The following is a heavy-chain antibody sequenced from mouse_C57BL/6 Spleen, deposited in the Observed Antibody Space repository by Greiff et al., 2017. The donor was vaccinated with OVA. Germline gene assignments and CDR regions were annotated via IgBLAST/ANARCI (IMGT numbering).Heavy chain of an antibody. D-gene: IGHD2-5*01. J-gene: IGHJ2*01. Sequence: EVKVVESGGGLVKPGGSLKLSCAASGFTFSSYAMSWVRQTPEKRLEWVATISDGGSYTYYPDNVKGRFTISRDNAKNNLYLQMSHLKSEDTAMYYCAREEAYYSNYFDDWGQGTTLTVSS. CDR1: GFTFSSYA. CDR3: AREEAYYSNYFDD. V-gene: IGHV5-4*01. CDR2: ISDGGSYT.